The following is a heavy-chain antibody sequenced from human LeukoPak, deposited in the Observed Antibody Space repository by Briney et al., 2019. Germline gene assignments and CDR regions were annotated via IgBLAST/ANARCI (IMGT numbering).Heavy chain of an antibody. Sequence: SETLSHTCTVSGDSINSYHWSWIRQPAGKGLQWIGRIHMSGSTNYNPSLRSRVAISMDNSKNQFSLKLKSVTAADTAVYYCARDDSTRDDSGGYHHWGQGTLVTISS. D-gene: IGHD3-22*01. CDR2: IHMSGST. V-gene: IGHV4-4*07. CDR3: ARDDSTRDDSGGYHH. J-gene: IGHJ5*02. CDR1: GDSINSYH.